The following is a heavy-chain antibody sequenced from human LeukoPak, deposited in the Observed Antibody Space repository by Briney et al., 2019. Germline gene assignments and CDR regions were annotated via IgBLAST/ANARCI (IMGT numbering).Heavy chain of an antibody. CDR1: GGTFSSYA. J-gene: IGHJ6*03. CDR3: ATSRGYYDYYYYYMDV. V-gene: IGHV1-69*13. Sequence: SVKVSCKASGGTFSSYAISWVRQAPGQGLEWMGGIIPIFGTANYAQKFQGRVTITADESTSTAYMELSRLRSDDTAVYYCATSRGYYDYYYYYMDVWGKGTTVTVSS. D-gene: IGHD3-22*01. CDR2: IIPIFGTA.